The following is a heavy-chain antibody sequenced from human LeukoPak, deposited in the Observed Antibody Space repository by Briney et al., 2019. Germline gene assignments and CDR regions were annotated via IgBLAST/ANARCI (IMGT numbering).Heavy chain of an antibody. Sequence: AGGSLRPSCEASGFTFSGNWMSWVRQAPGKGLEWVASINPDGSQKLYVDSVKGRFTISRDNTKSSLYLQMNSLGAEDTAMYYCAKLLGTATTYDSWGQGARVTVSS. CDR1: GFTFSGNW. J-gene: IGHJ4*02. D-gene: IGHD5-24*01. V-gene: IGHV3-7*01. CDR2: INPDGSQK. CDR3: AKLLGTATTYDS.